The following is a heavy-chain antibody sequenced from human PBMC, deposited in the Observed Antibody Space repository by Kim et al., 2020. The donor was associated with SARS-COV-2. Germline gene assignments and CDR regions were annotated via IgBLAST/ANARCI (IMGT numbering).Heavy chain of an antibody. J-gene: IGHJ4*02. D-gene: IGHD3-10*01. V-gene: IGHV4-39*01. Sequence: YNPSLKSRVTISVDTSKNQFSLKLSSVTAADTAVYYCASNYYGSGSYFDYWGQGTLVTVSS. CDR3: ASNYYGSGSYFDY.